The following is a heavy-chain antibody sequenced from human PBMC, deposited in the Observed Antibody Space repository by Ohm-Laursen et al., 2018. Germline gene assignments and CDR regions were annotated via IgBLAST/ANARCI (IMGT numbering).Heavy chain of an antibody. CDR3: AREIASAAEY. Sequence: TLSLTCTVSGGSISTNNWFWAWPRQPPGKGLEWIGSIYYSGNTYYKPSLKSRVTISVDTSKNQFSLKLTSVTAADTAVYYCAREIASAAEYWGQGTLVTVSS. J-gene: IGHJ4*02. CDR1: GGSISTNNWF. V-gene: IGHV4-39*02. D-gene: IGHD6-13*01. CDR2: IYYSGNT.